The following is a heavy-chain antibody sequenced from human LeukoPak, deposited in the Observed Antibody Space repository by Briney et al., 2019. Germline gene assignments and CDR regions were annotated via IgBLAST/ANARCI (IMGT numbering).Heavy chain of an antibody. Sequence: GASVKVSCKASGYTFTDYYIQWVRQAPGQGLEWMGLINPTGGSTGYAQKFQGRVTMTRDMSTSTDYMELSSLRSEDTAIYYCARDNSVGDNAWWFDPWGQGTLVTVSS. J-gene: IGHJ5*02. D-gene: IGHD1-26*01. CDR2: INPTGGST. V-gene: IGHV1-46*01. CDR3: ARDNSVGDNAWWFDP. CDR1: GYTFTDYY.